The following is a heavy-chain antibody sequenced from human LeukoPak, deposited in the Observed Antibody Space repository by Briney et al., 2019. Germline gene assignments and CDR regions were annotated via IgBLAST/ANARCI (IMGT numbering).Heavy chain of an antibody. Sequence: PGESLKTSCKGSGSRLTNYLSGWVPQMPGKGLEGLGIIYPGDSVTRYSPSCQGQVPISAAKPINTAYLPCSPLKTSDTAIYYCARGGTTDSDNWFETWGQGTLVTVSS. D-gene: IGHD4-11*01. V-gene: IGHV5-51*04. CDR1: GSRLTNYL. CDR2: IYPGDSVT. CDR3: ARGGTTDSDNWFET. J-gene: IGHJ5*02.